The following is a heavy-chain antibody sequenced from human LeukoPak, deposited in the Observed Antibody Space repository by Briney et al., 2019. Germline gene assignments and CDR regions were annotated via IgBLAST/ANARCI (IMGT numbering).Heavy chain of an antibody. V-gene: IGHV4-31*03. J-gene: IGHJ3*01. CDR2: IYYNGST. CDR3: AGSIQLYFDAFDV. Sequence: SETLSLTCTVSGDSVSSAGYYWNWIRQHPEKGLEWIGYIYYNGSTYYNPSLKGRIDISLDTSKNHFSLKLSSVTAADTAVYYCAGSIQLYFDAFDVWGQGTVVTVSS. D-gene: IGHD1-1*01. CDR1: GDSVSSAGYY.